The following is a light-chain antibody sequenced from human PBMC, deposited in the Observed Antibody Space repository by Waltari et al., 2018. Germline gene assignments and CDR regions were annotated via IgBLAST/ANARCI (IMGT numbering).Light chain of an antibody. CDR3: QRRSNRPSGT. CDR2: ESS. CDR1: QSVTSY. J-gene: IGKJ3*01. Sequence: CRASQSVTSYLAWYQQKPGQAPGLLIFESSNRATGIAARFSGSGSGSDFTLTISSLDPEDFAVYFCQRRSNRPSGTFGPGTKVDIK. V-gene: IGKV3-11*01.